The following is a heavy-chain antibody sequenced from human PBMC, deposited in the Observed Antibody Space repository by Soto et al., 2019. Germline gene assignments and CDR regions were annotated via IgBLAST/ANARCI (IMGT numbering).Heavy chain of an antibody. CDR3: ATPVVRFLEWTADY. CDR2: ITNGGTTI. Sequence: GGSLRLSCAASGFTFSSYSMNWVRQAPGKGLEWISYITNGGTTIYYADSVKGRFTISRDNAKNSLYLHMNSLRDDDTAVYYCATPVVRFLEWTADYWGRGTLVTVSS. J-gene: IGHJ4*02. CDR1: GFTFSSYS. V-gene: IGHV3-48*02. D-gene: IGHD3-3*01.